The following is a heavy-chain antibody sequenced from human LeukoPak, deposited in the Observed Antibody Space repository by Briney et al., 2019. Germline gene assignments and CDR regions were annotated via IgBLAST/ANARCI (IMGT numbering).Heavy chain of an antibody. CDR3: AKDRGRGYCSSTSCYGGPIDY. V-gene: IGHV3-30*18. D-gene: IGHD2-2*01. CDR1: GFSFSSYG. J-gene: IGHJ4*02. CDR2: ITYDGANK. Sequence: GGSLRLSCAASGFSFSSYGMSWVRQAPGKGLEWVAGITYDGANKYYADSVKGRFTISRDNSKNTVYLQLNSLRAEDTAVYYCAKDRGRGYCSSTSCYGGPIDYWGQGTLVTVSS.